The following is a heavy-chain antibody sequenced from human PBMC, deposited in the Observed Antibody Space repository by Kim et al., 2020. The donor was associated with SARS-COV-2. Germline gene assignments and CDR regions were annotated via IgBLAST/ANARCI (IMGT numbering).Heavy chain of an antibody. Sequence: GGSLRLSCATSGLTFSTYAMSWVRQAPRTGLEWVSAISDSGGRTWYADSVKGRFAISRDNSKNMLYLQMNRLRAEDTALYYCAREMFRVTAADNWGQGTLVTVSS. V-gene: IGHV3-23*01. CDR2: ISDSGGRT. CDR1: GLTFSTYA. D-gene: IGHD6-13*01. J-gene: IGHJ4*02. CDR3: AREMFRVTAADN.